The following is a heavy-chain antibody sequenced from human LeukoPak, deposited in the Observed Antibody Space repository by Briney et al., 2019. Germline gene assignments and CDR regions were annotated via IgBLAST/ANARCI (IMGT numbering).Heavy chain of an antibody. CDR1: GFTVSSNY. Sequence: PGGSLRLSCAASGFTVSSNYMSWVRQAPGKGLEWVSVIYSGGSTYYADSVKGRFTISRDNSENTLYLQINSLRAEDTAVYYCARDIKGRYFDYWGQGTLVTVSS. CDR3: ARDIKGRYFDY. J-gene: IGHJ4*02. V-gene: IGHV3-53*01. CDR2: IYSGGST. D-gene: IGHD3-10*01.